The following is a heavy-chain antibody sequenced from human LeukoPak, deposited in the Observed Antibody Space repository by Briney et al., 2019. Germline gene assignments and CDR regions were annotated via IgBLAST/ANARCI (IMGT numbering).Heavy chain of an antibody. J-gene: IGHJ6*02. CDR2: ISWNSGSI. CDR3: AKDSGSYYYYGMDV. V-gene: IGHV3-9*01. D-gene: IGHD1-26*01. CDR1: GFTFDDYA. Sequence: GGSLRLSCAASGFTFDDYAMHWVRQAPGKGLEWVSGISWNSGSIGYADSVKGRFTIPRDNAKNSLYLQMNSLRAEDTALYYCAKDSGSYYYYGMDVWGQGTTVTVSS.